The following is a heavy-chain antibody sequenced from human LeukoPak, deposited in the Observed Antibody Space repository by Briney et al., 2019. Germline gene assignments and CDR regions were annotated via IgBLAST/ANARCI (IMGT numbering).Heavy chain of an antibody. Sequence: SETLSLTCTVSGGSISSSSYYWGWIRQPPGKGLEWIGSIYYSGSTYYNPSLKSRVTISVDTSKNQFSLKLSSVTAADTAVYYCASGPRPFDYWGQGTLVTVSS. CDR2: IYYSGST. CDR3: ASGPRPFDY. J-gene: IGHJ4*02. V-gene: IGHV4-39*01. CDR1: GGSISSSSYY.